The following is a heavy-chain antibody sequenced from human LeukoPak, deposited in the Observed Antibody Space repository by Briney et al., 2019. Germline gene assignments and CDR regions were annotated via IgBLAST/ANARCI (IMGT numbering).Heavy chain of an antibody. CDR3: ARVREVTTYRRYLYYYYMDV. CDR2: INSDGSST. D-gene: IGHD4-11*01. J-gene: IGHJ6*03. V-gene: IGHV3-74*01. Sequence: QPGGSLRLSCAASGFTFSSYWMHWVRQAPGKGLVWVSRINSDGSSTGYADSVKGRFTISRGNAKNTLYLQMNSLRAEDTAVYYCARVREVTTYRRYLYYYYMDVWGKGTTVTVSS. CDR1: GFTFSSYW.